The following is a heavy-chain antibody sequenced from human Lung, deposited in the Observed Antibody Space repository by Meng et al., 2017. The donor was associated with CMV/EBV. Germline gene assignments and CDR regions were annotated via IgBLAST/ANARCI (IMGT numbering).Heavy chain of an antibody. CDR2: ISYDGSNK. Sequence: GESXKISXAASGFTFSSYAMHWVRQAPGKGLEWVAVISYDGSNKYYADSVKGRFTISRDNSKNTLYLQMNSLRVEDTAVYYCTRGGGTISIFGVARIVGGMDVWGQGTTVTVSS. D-gene: IGHD3-3*01. CDR3: TRGGGTISIFGVARIVGGMDV. J-gene: IGHJ6*02. CDR1: GFTFSSYA. V-gene: IGHV3-30*04.